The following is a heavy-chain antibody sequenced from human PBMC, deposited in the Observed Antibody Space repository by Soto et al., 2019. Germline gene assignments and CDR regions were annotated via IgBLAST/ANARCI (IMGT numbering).Heavy chain of an antibody. CDR3: AREGLDCSFEGMDV. Sequence: QVHLQEPGPGLVKPSETLSLTCTVSGGSISSYYWSWIRQPVGRGLEWIGHIYTSGSTTYNPSLKKGVTMSVDTSNHRFSLRLSSVTAVDTAGYYCAREGLDCSFEGMDVWGRGTTVTVSS. CDR2: IYTSGST. V-gene: IGHV4-4*07. J-gene: IGHJ6*02. D-gene: IGHD2-21*02. CDR1: GGSISSYY.